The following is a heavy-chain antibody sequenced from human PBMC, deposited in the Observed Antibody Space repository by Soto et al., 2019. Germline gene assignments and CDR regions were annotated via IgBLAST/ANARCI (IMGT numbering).Heavy chain of an antibody. CDR2: IIPLFGTT. CDR1: GDTFKNCV. V-gene: IGHV1-69*01. CDR3: AAELGFGKLSVV. J-gene: IGHJ6*02. D-gene: IGHD3-10*01. Sequence: QVQVVQSGVEVRRPGSSVKVSCKASGDTFKNCVISWVRQAPGQGLEWMGGIIPLFGTTDFAQRFQGRLTITTDESTTTAYMELSRLRSEATATYYGAAELGFGKLSVVWGQGTTVIVSS.